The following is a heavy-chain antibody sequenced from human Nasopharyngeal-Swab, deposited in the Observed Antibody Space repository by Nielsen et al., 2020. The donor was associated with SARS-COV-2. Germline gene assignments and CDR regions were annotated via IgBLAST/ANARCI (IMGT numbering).Heavy chain of an antibody. V-gene: IGHV4-34*01. CDR3: ARGEYSYGYGLRY. Sequence: SETLSLTCAVYGGSFSGYYWSWIRQPPGKGMEWIGEINHSGSTNYNPSLKSRVTISVDTSKNQFSLKLSSVTAADTAVYYCARGEYSYGYGLRYWGQGTLVTVSS. CDR1: GGSFSGYY. CDR2: INHSGST. J-gene: IGHJ4*02. D-gene: IGHD5-18*01.